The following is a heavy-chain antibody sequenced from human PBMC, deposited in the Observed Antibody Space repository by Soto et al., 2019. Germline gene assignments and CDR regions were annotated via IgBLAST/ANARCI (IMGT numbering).Heavy chain of an antibody. D-gene: IGHD6-19*01. CDR2: IVVGSGNT. J-gene: IGHJ6*02. CDR1: GFTFTSSA. CDR3: AKVSTLAVAGYYYYYGMDV. Sequence: SVKVSCKASGFTFTSSAVQWVRQARGQRLEWIGWIVVGSGNTNYAQKFQERVTITRDMSTSTAYMELSSLRSEDTAVYYCAKVSTLAVAGYYYYYGMDVWGQGTTVTVSS. V-gene: IGHV1-58*01.